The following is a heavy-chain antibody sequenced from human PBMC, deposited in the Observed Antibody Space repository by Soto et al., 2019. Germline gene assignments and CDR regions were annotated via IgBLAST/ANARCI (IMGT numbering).Heavy chain of an antibody. CDR2: ISSSNT. CDR1: GITFSSYS. V-gene: IGHV3-48*02. Sequence: EVQLVESGGGLVQPGESLRLSCTASGITFSSYSTNWVRQAPGKGLEWLSYISSSNTAYADSVKGRFTISRDNAKNSVYLQMNSLRDEDTAVYYCVGDQDVHAPMVHGNYWGRGTRVTVSS. CDR3: VGDQDVHAPMVHGNY. J-gene: IGHJ4*02. D-gene: IGHD2-8*01.